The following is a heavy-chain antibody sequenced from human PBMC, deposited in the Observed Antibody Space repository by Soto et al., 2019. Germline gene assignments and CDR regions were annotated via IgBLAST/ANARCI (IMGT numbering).Heavy chain of an antibody. D-gene: IGHD2-2*01. Sequence: QVQLVQSGAEVKKPGSSVKVSCEASGGTFSSYSFSWVRQAPGQGLEWMGRVIPILGMANYAQKFQGRVTITADKSTSTVSIELRSLRSEDTAVYYCARGGAVVVPGAVDRHNWFDPWGQGTLVTVSS. J-gene: IGHJ5*02. V-gene: IGHV1-69*02. CDR2: VIPILGMA. CDR3: ARGGAVVVPGAVDRHNWFDP. CDR1: GGTFSSYS.